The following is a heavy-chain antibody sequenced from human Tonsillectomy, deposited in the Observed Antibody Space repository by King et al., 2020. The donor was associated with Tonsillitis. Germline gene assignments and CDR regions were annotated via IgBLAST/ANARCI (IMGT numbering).Heavy chain of an antibody. CDR1: GFTFSDYA. CDR2: IRYNSGNS. CDR3: AKPLSRTYNGFEY. D-gene: IGHD5-24*01. Sequence: EVQLVESGGGLVQPGGSLRLSCAASGFTFSDYAMSWVRQAPGKGLEWVSTIRYNSGNSYYADSVKGRFTISRDNSKDTLYLQMNSLRAHDTPIYYCAKPLSRTYNGFEYWGQGTLVTVPS. J-gene: IGHJ4*02. V-gene: IGHV3-23*04.